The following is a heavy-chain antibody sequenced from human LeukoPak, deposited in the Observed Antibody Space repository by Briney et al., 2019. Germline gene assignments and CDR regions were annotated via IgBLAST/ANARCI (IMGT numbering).Heavy chain of an antibody. D-gene: IGHD6-25*01. CDR3: ARVSGRYYYGMDV. Sequence: PSQTLSLTCTVSGGAIVSGDYSWSWIRHAPERGLEWIGCIYYSGTTHYNPSLKSRGTISLDTSKNQFSLKLTSVTAADTAVYYCARVSGRYYYGMDVWGQGTTATVSS. CDR1: GGAIVSGDYS. J-gene: IGHJ6*02. V-gene: IGHV4-30-4*01. CDR2: IYYSGTT.